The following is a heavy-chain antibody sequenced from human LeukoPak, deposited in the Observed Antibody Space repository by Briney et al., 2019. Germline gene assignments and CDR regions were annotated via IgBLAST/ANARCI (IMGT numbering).Heavy chain of an antibody. V-gene: IGHV3-7*01. J-gene: IGHJ4*02. CDR3: ARAAAYSSSSSSEL. D-gene: IGHD6-6*01. CDR1: GFTISSYW. Sequence: GGSLTLSCAASGFTISSYWMSWVRQPPGRGLEWVDIMLLVGSEKHYVASVKGRFTISRNNAKNSVYLQMNDLSAEDTAEYSCARAAAYSSSSSSELWGQGTLVTVSS. CDR2: MLLVGSEK.